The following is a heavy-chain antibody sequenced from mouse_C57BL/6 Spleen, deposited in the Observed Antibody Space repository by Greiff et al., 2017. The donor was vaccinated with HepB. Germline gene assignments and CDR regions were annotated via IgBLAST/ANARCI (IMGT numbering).Heavy chain of an antibody. CDR1: GYSITSGYY. Sequence: EVQRVESGPGLVKPSQSLSLTCSVTGYSITSGYYWNWIRQVPGNKLEWMGYISYDGCNNYNPSLKNRISITLDTSKNQFFLKLNSVTTEDTATYYCAKGPSYYSNRWFAYWGQGTLVTVSA. J-gene: IGHJ3*01. V-gene: IGHV3-6*01. CDR2: ISYDGCN. CDR3: AKGPSYYSNRWFAY. D-gene: IGHD2-5*01.